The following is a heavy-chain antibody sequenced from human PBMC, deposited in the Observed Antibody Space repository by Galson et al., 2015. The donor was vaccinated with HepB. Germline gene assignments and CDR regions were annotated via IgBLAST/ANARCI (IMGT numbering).Heavy chain of an antibody. CDR2: TYYRSKWYN. D-gene: IGHD3-10*01. J-gene: IGHJ6*02. CDR3: ARFKVGWFGELLAPTHYYYYGMDV. CDR1: GDSVSSNSAA. V-gene: IGHV6-1*01. Sequence: CAISGDSVSSNSAAWNWIRQSPSRGLEWLGRTYYRSKWYNDYAVSVKSRITINPDTSKNQFSLQLNSVTPEDTAVYYCARFKVGWFGELLAPTHYYYYGMDVWAKGPRSPSP.